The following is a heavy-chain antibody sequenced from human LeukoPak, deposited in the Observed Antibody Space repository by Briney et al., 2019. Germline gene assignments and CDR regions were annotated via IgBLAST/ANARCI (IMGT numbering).Heavy chain of an antibody. CDR1: GFTFSSYA. CDR3: AKPIAVAGIDY. CDR2: ISGSGGST. J-gene: IGHJ4*02. Sequence: GGSLRLSCAASGFTFSSYAMSCVRPAPGEGLEWVSAISGSGGSTYYADSVKGRFTISRDPSKNTPYMQINSVRAEGTAVTYCAKPIAVAGIDYWGQGTQVTVSS. V-gene: IGHV3-23*01. D-gene: IGHD6-19*01.